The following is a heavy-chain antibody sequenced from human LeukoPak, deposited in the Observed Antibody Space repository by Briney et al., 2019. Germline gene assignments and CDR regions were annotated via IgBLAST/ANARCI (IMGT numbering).Heavy chain of an antibody. V-gene: IGHV4-61*05. J-gene: IGHJ4*02. CDR2: IYYSGST. CDR3: ARWGAVAGFDY. Sequence: SETLSLTCTVSGGSISSSSYYWGWIRQPPGKGLEWIGYIYYSGSTNYNPSLKSRVTISVDTSKNQFSLKLSSVTAADTAVYYCARWGAVAGFDYWGQGTLVTVSS. CDR1: GGSISSSSYY. D-gene: IGHD6-19*01.